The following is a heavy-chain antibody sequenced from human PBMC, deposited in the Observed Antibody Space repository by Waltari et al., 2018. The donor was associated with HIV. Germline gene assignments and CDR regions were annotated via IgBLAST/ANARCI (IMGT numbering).Heavy chain of an antibody. V-gene: IGHV4-39*01. CDR2: IYYSGST. D-gene: IGHD3-22*01. Sequence: QLQLQESGPGLVKPSETLSLTCTVSGGSISSSTYYSGWIRQPPGKGLEWIGSIYYSGSTYYNPSLKSRVTISVDTSKNQFSLKLSSVTAADTAVYYCARYLYYDSSGYYPHYFDYWGQGTLVTVSS. CDR3: ARYLYYDSSGYYPHYFDY. CDR1: GGSISSSTYY. J-gene: IGHJ4*02.